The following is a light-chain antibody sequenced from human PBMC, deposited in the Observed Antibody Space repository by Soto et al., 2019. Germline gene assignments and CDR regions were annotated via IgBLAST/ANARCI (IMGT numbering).Light chain of an antibody. Sequence: EIVLTQSPGTLSLSPGERATLSCRASQSVSSSYLAWYQQKPGQAPRLLIYGVSTRATGIPARFSGSGSGTELTLTISSLQSEDFEVYCCQQYNSWPPTFGQGTKVDIK. J-gene: IGKJ1*01. CDR2: GVS. CDR1: QSVSSSY. CDR3: QQYNSWPPT. V-gene: IGKV3-15*01.